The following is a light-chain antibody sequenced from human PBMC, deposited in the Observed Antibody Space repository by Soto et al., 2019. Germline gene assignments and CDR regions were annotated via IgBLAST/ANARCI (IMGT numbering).Light chain of an antibody. V-gene: IGKV3-11*01. Sequence: EIVLTQSPATLSLSPGERATLSCRASQSVSTYLAWYQQKPGQAPWLLIYDASNRATGIPARFSGSGSGTDFTLTTSSLEPEDFAVYYCQQRSNWPRSTFGQGTRLEIK. J-gene: IGKJ5*01. CDR2: DAS. CDR1: QSVSTY. CDR3: QQRSNWPRST.